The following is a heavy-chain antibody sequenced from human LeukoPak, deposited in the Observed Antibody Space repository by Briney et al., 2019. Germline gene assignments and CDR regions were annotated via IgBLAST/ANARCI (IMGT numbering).Heavy chain of an antibody. CDR3: ARRYSDSEIFDY. CDR2: VYPGDSDT. Sequence: GESLKISCKGSGYSFTNSWIGWVRQVPGKGLEWLGIVYPGDSDTRYSPSFQGQVTISTDKSISTAYLQWSSLKASDTALYYCARRYSDSEIFDYWGQGTLVTVSS. D-gene: IGHD4-17*01. CDR1: GYSFTNSW. V-gene: IGHV5-51*01. J-gene: IGHJ4*02.